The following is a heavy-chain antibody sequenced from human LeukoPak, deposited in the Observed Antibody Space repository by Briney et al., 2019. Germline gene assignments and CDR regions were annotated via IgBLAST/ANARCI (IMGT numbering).Heavy chain of an antibody. V-gene: IGHV3-21*01. CDR1: GFTFSSHS. CDR2: ISSSSTYI. J-gene: IGHJ4*02. D-gene: IGHD2-15*01. Sequence: PGGSLRLSCAASGFTFSSHSMNWVRQAPGKGLEWVSVISSSSTYIYYADSVRGRFTISRDNAKNSLYLQMDSLRAEGTAVYYCARDGRGGDLDYWGQGTLVTVSS. CDR3: ARDGRGGDLDY.